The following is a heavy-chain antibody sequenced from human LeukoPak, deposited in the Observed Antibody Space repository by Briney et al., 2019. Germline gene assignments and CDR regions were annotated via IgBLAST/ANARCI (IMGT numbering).Heavy chain of an antibody. Sequence: SETLSLTCTVSGGSISSGGYYWSWIRQHPGKGLEWIGYIYYSGSTYYNPSLKSRVTISVDTSKNQFSLKLSSVSAADTAVYYCARTNDYGDLRAFDIWGQGTMVTVSS. D-gene: IGHD4-17*01. J-gene: IGHJ3*02. CDR1: GGSISSGGYY. CDR3: ARTNDYGDLRAFDI. CDR2: IYYSGST. V-gene: IGHV4-31*03.